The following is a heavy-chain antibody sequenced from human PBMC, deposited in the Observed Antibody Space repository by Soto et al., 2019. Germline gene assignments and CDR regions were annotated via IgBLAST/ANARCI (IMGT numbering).Heavy chain of an antibody. D-gene: IGHD3-10*01. CDR1: GFSLNTGGVG. V-gene: IGHV2-5*02. CDR3: ARRRGGVGGGGTTRCFDY. CDR2: IYWDDDK. Sequence: QITLKESGPTVVKPTQTLTLTCSLSGFSLNTGGVGVGWIRQPPGKALEWLAVIYWDDDKSWNPSLRDRLTIDRGAADGEVVVTVTDMDAVDTGTYYCARRRGGVGGGGTTRCFDYWGEGAVVTGSS. J-gene: IGHJ4*03.